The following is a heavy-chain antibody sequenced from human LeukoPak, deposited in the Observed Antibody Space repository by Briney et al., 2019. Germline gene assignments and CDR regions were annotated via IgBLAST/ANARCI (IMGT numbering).Heavy chain of an antibody. J-gene: IGHJ4*02. D-gene: IGHD3-22*01. CDR3: ARGRGYYYDSSGYTPGGY. V-gene: IGHV3-48*04. Sequence: GGSLRLSCAASGFTFSSYSMNWVRQAPGKGLEWVSYISSSSSTIYYADSVKGRFTISRDNAKNSLYLQMNSLRAEDTALYYCARGRGYYYDSSGYTPGGYWGQGTLVTVSS. CDR1: GFTFSSYS. CDR2: ISSSSSTI.